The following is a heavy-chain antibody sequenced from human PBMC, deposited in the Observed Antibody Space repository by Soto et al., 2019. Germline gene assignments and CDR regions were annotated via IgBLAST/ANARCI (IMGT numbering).Heavy chain of an antibody. CDR1: GGTFSSYA. CDR2: IIPIFGTA. CDR3: ARDFRGQWLVRYSYYGMDV. V-gene: IGHV1-69*01. D-gene: IGHD6-19*01. J-gene: IGHJ6*02. Sequence: QVQLVQSGAEVKKPGSSVKVSCKASGGTFSSYAISWVRQAPGQGLEWMGGIIPIFGTANYAQKFQGRVTITADESTSTAYMELSSLRSEDTDVYYCARDFRGQWLVRYSYYGMDVWGQGTTVTVSS.